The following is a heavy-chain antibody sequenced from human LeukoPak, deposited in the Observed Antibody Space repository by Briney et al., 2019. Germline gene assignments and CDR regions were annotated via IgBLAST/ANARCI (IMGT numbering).Heavy chain of an antibody. V-gene: IGHV4-59*11. CDR3: ARFSWGCSTASCYLTN. CDR2: IYYTGTT. CDR1: GGSLSGHY. J-gene: IGHJ1*01. Sequence: SETLSLTCTVGGGSLSGHYWGWIRQPPGKGLELVGHIYYTGTTLYNPSLNSRVTITLDTSRNQFSLRLTSVIAADTAVYYCARFSWGCSTASCYLTNWGQGGLVAVSS. D-gene: IGHD2-2*01.